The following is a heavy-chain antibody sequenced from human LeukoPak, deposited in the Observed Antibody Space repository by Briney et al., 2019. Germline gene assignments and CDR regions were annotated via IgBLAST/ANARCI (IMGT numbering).Heavy chain of an antibody. Sequence: GGSLRLSCAASGFTFSLFGMTWVRQAPGKGLEWISYISSSRRTINYADSVKGRFTISRDNAKNSLYLQMNNLRAEDTAVYYCARDGDSGGYYYGPFDNWGQGTLVTVSS. CDR2: ISSSRRTI. J-gene: IGHJ4*02. CDR3: ARDGDSGGYYYGPFDN. CDR1: GFTFSLFG. D-gene: IGHD3-22*01. V-gene: IGHV3-48*04.